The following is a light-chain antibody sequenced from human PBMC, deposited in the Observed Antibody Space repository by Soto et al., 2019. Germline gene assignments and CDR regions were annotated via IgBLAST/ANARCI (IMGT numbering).Light chain of an antibody. CDR3: KQYMSSMT. Sequence: EIVLTQSPGSLSLSPGQRATLSCRASQSVDTTFFAWYQKKPGQAPRLLIYGASKRATGIPDRFSGSGSGPVFTLIISRLETEDFAVYYCKQYMSSMTFGQGTKVEIK. CDR1: QSVDTTF. J-gene: IGKJ1*01. V-gene: IGKV3-20*01. CDR2: GAS.